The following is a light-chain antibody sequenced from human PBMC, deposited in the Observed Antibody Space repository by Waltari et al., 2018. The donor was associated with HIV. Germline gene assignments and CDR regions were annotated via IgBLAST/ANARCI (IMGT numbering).Light chain of an antibody. Sequence: DIQMTQSPSTLSASVGDRVTITCRASQSISSWLAWYQQKPGKAPKLLIYKASSLESGVPSRFSGSGSDTEFTLTISSLQPDDFATYYCQQYNSYSFTFGPGTKVDIK. CDR2: KAS. J-gene: IGKJ3*01. V-gene: IGKV1-5*03. CDR3: QQYNSYSFT. CDR1: QSISSW.